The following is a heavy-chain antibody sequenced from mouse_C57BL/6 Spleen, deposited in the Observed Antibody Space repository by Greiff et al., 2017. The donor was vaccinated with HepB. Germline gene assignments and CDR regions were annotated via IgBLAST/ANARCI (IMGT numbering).Heavy chain of an antibody. CDR1: GYTFTSYW. Sequence: VKLQQPGAELVKPGASVKLSCKASGYTFTSYWMHWVKQRPGQGLEWIGMIHPNSGSTNYNEKFKSKATLTVDKSSSTAYMQLSSLTSEDSAVYYCAPGDGYYYYAMDYWGQGTSVTVSS. J-gene: IGHJ4*01. CDR2: IHPNSGST. CDR3: APGDGYYYYAMDY. D-gene: IGHD2-3*01. V-gene: IGHV1-64*01.